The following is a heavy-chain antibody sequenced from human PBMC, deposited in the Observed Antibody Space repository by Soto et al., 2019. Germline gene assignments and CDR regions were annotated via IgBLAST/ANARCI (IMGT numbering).Heavy chain of an antibody. CDR1: GFTFSSYA. J-gene: IGHJ2*01. V-gene: IGHV3-23*01. CDR2: ISGGGGST. D-gene: IGHD4-17*01. CDR3: AKRTVGWYFDL. Sequence: EVQLLESGGGLVQPGGSLRLSCAASGFTFSSYAMNWVRQAPGKGLEWVSVISGGGGSTYYADAVKGRFTISRDNSKNTPDLQMNSRRADDTAVYYCAKRTVGWYFDLWGRGTLVTVSS.